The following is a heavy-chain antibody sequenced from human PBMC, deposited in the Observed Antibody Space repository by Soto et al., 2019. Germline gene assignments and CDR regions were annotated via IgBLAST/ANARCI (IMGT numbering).Heavy chain of an antibody. CDR2: IYHSGST. CDR1: GYSISSGYY. J-gene: IGHJ3*02. V-gene: IGHV4-38-2*01. D-gene: IGHD3-22*01. Sequence: SETLSLTCAVSGYSISSGYYWGWIRQPPGKGLEWIGSIYHSGSTYYNPSLKSRVTISVDTSKNQFSLKLSSVTAADTAVYYCARPYYYDSSCYNDAFDIWGQGTRVTVSS. CDR3: ARPYYYDSSCYNDAFDI.